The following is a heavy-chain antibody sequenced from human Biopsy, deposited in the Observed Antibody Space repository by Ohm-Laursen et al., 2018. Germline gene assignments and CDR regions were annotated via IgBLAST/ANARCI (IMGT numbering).Heavy chain of an antibody. Sequence: TLSLTCTVSGGSISSSTTYYWAWLRQPPGKGLEWLGSIYNTETTFYNPSLKSRVTISVDTPTNQFSLQVSFVTAADMALYFCARHPTGFWFDPWGHGTLVTVSS. CDR2: IYNTETT. V-gene: IGHV4-39*01. CDR3: ARHPTGFWFDP. CDR1: GGSISSSTTYY. J-gene: IGHJ5*02.